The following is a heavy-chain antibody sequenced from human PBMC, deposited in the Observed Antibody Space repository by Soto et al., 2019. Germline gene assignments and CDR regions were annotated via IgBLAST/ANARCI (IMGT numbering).Heavy chain of an antibody. Sequence: QVQLVQSGAEVKKPESSVKVSCKAPGGTFSTYAISWVRQAPGQGLEWMGGIIPMFGTANYAQRFQDRVTMTADDSTNTVYMELRSLGSEDTAVYFCASGIQLCLCRIYCGDSGGGEGTLVTVCS. D-gene: IGHD4-17*01. CDR1: GGTFSTYA. CDR3: ASGIQLCLCRIYCGDSG. CDR2: IIPMFGTA. J-gene: IGHJ4*02. V-gene: IGHV1-69*12.